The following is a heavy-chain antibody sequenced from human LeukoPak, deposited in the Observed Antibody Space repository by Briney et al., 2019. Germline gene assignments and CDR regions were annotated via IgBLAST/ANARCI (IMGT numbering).Heavy chain of an antibody. CDR2: INPNSGGT. V-gene: IGHV1-2*02. Sequence: GASVKVSCKASGYTFTRYYMHWVRQAPGQGLEWMGWINPNSGGTNYAQKFQGRVTMTRDTSISTAYMELSRLRSDDTAVYYCARDKYSSGWYVPSVYFDYWGQGTLVTVSS. CDR1: GYTFTRYY. J-gene: IGHJ4*02. CDR3: ARDKYSSGWYVPSVYFDY. D-gene: IGHD6-19*01.